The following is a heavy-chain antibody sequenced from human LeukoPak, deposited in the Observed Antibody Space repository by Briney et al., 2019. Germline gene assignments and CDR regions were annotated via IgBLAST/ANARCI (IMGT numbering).Heavy chain of an antibody. D-gene: IGHD6-13*01. J-gene: IGHJ3*02. CDR2: IYYSGST. CDR3: ARDNGSSWPRGTAFDI. V-gene: IGHV4-39*07. Sequence: SETLSLTCTVSGGSISSSSYYWGWIRQPPGKGLEWIGSIYYSGSTYYNPSLKSRVTMSVDTSKNQFSLKLSSVTAADTAVYYCARDNGSSWPRGTAFDIWGQGTMVTVSS. CDR1: GGSISSSSYY.